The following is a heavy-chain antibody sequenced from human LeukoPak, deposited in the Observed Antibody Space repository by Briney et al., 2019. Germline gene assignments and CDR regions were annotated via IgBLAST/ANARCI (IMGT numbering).Heavy chain of an antibody. J-gene: IGHJ4*02. CDR3: ARVGDGYNPYFDY. Sequence: SETLSLTCTVSGGSISTYYWAWIRQPPGKGLEWIGEINHSGSTNYNPSLKSRVTISVDTSKNQFSLKLSSVTAADTAVYYCARVGDGYNPYFDYWGQGTLVTVSS. D-gene: IGHD5-24*01. V-gene: IGHV4-34*01. CDR2: INHSGST. CDR1: GGSISTYY.